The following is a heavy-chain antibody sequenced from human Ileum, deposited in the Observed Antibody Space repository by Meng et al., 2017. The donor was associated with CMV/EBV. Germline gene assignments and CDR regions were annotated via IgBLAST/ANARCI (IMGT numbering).Heavy chain of an antibody. D-gene: IGHD3-3*01. V-gene: IGHV3-7*01. CDR3: AKDKGFRYLGWSSV. CDR2: IKQDGSEK. CDR1: GFTFSSYW. J-gene: IGHJ4*02. Sequence: GGSLRLSCAASGFTFSSYWMSWVRQAPGKGLEWVANIKQDGSEKYYVDSVKGRFTISRDNAKNSLYLQMNSLRAEDTAVYYCAKDKGFRYLGWSSVRGQGTLVTVSS.